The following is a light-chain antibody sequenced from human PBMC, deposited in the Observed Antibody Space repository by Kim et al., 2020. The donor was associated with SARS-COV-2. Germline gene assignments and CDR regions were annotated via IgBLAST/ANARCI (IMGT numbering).Light chain of an antibody. CDR2: GKD. J-gene: IGLJ2*01. CDR1: SLRSYY. CDR3: NSRDSSDYVV. Sequence: VALGQTVRITCQGDSLRSYYATWYQQKPGQAPKVVIYGKDNRPSGFPDRFSGSSSGNTAYLTITGTQAGDEADYYCNSRDSSDYVVFGGGTKVTVL. V-gene: IGLV3-19*01.